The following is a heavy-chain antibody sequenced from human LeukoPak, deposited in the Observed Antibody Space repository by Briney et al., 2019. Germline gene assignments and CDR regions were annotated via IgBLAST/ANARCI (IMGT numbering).Heavy chain of an antibody. CDR3: ARRRDGYNPCDY. J-gene: IGHJ4*02. D-gene: IGHD5-24*01. CDR2: INHSGST. V-gene: IGHV4-34*01. Sequence: WETLSLTCAVYGGSFSGYYWSWIRQPPGKGLEWIGEINHSGSTNYNPSLKSRVTISVDTSKNQFSLKLSSVTAADTAVYYCARRRDGYNPCDYWAREPWSPSPQ. CDR1: GGSFSGYY.